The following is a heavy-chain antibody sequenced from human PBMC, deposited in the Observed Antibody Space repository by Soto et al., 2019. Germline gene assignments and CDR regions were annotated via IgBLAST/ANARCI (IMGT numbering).Heavy chain of an antibody. D-gene: IGHD6-19*01. J-gene: IGHJ4*02. V-gene: IGHV3-30-3*01. CDR3: AIDAWTGGQWLVRIHY. CDR1: GFIFNIYA. CDR2: ISYDGSTK. Sequence: QVQLVESGGGVVQPGRSLRLSCAASGFIFNIYAMHWVRQAPGKGLEWVAVISYDGSTKYYADSVKGRFTISRDNSNNALYMQMISVGTEDTAVYYCAIDAWTGGQWLVRIHYSGPGTLVTVSS.